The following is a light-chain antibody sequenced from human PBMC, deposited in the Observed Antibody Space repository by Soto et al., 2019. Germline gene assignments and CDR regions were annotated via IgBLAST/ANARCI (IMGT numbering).Light chain of an antibody. V-gene: IGKV3-15*01. CDR2: GAS. J-gene: IGKJ1*01. CDR1: QSVSNN. Sequence: EIVMTQSPATLSVSPGERATLSCRASQSVSNNLAWYQQKPGQAPRLLIYGASTRATGIPARFSGSGSGTESTLTIISLQSEDFAVDYCQQYNNWPPWTFGQGTKVEIK. CDR3: QQYNNWPPWT.